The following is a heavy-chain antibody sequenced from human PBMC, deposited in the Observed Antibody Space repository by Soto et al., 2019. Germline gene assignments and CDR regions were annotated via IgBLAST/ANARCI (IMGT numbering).Heavy chain of an antibody. D-gene: IGHD4-4*01. V-gene: IGHV3-33*01. CDR1: GFTFSSYG. Sequence: GGSLRLSCAASGFTFSSYGMHWVRQAPGKGLEWVAVIWYDGSNKYYADSVKGRFTISRDNSKNTLYLQMNSLRAEDTAVYYCARVTTFYYYYMDVWGKGTTVTVSS. CDR3: ARVTTFYYYYMDV. J-gene: IGHJ6*03. CDR2: IWYDGSNK.